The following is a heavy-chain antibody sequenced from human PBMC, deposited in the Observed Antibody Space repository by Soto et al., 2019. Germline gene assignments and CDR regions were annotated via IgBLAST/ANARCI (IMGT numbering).Heavy chain of an antibody. CDR3: ARVYYYDSSGYSGAAFDI. CDR2: INAGNGNT. D-gene: IGHD3-22*01. CDR1: GYTFTSYA. Sequence: QVQLVQSGAEEKKPGASVKVSCKASGYTFTSYAMHWVRQAPGQRLEWMGWINAGNGNTKYSQKFQGRVTITRDTSASTAYMELSSPRSEDTAVYYCARVYYYDSSGYSGAAFDIWGQGTMVTVSS. J-gene: IGHJ3*02. V-gene: IGHV1-3*05.